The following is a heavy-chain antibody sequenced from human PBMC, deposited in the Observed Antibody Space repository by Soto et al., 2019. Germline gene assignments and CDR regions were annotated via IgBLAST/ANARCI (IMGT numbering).Heavy chain of an antibody. CDR3: ARDLGDAFDI. J-gene: IGHJ3*02. Sequence: ASVKVSCKASGYTFTSYDINLVRQATVQVLELIVWINPNIFNTCYSQKFQGRFTITMNTSIITSYIELSSLISEDTAVYYCARDLGDAFDIWGQGKMVTVSS. CDR1: GYTFTSYD. CDR2: INPNIFNT. V-gene: IGHV1-8*01.